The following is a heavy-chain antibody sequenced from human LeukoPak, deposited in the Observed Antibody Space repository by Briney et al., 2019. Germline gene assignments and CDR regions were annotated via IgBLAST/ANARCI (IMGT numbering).Heavy chain of an antibody. CDR2: IYYSGST. J-gene: IGHJ1*01. V-gene: IGHV4-39*01. CDR3: ARHLPMALEYFQH. Sequence: SETLSLTCSVSGGSIGSSGHYWGWIRQPPGKGLEWIESIYYSGSTYYNPSLKSRVTISIDTSKNQFSLKLNSVTAADTAVFYCARHLPMALEYFQHWGQGTLVTVSS. D-gene: IGHD5-24*01. CDR1: GGSIGSSGHY.